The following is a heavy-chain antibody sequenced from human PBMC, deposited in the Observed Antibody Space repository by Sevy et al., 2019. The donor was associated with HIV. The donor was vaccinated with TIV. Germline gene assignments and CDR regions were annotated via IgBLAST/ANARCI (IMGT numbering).Heavy chain of an antibody. CDR1: GGSVSSGSYY. CDR2: IYYSGST. V-gene: IGHV4-61*01. J-gene: IGHJ4*02. CDR3: ARGLSCFDY. Sequence: SETLSLTCTVSGGSVSSGSYYWSWIRQPPGKGLEWIGYIYYSGSTNYNPSLKSRVTISVDTSKNQFSLKLSSVTAADTAVYYCARGLSCFDYWGQGTLVTVSS.